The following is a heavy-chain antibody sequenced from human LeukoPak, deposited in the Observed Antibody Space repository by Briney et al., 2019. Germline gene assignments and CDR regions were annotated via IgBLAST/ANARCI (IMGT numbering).Heavy chain of an antibody. CDR2: ISGSGGST. V-gene: IGHV3-23*01. J-gene: IGHJ3*02. Sequence: PGGSLRLSCAASGFTFSSYATSWVRQAPGKGLEWVSAISGSGGSTYYADSVKGRFTISRDNSKNMLYLQMNSLRAEDTAVYYCAKQNLYGDYSDAFDIWGQGTMVTVSS. D-gene: IGHD4-17*01. CDR1: GFTFSSYA. CDR3: AKQNLYGDYSDAFDI.